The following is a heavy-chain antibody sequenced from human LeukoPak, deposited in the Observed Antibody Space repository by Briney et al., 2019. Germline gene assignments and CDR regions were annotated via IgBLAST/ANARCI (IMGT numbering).Heavy chain of an antibody. CDR1: GFTFSTYA. D-gene: IGHD2-21*02. Sequence: PGRSLRLSCAASGFTFSTYAMHWVRQAPGKGLEWVAVISYDGRNKYYADSVKGRFTISRDNSKNTLYLQMNSLRAEDTALYYCAKGDGGTYPFDYWGQGTLVTVSS. J-gene: IGHJ4*02. CDR3: AKGDGGTYPFDY. V-gene: IGHV3-30*04. CDR2: ISYDGRNK.